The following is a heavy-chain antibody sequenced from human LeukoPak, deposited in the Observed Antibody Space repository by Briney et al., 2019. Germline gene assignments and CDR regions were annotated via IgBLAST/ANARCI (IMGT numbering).Heavy chain of an antibody. Sequence: ASVKVSCKVSGYTLTELSTHWVRQAPGKGLEWMGGFDPEDGETIYAQKFQGRVTMTEDTSTDTAYMELSSLRSEDTAVYYCATGGYCSSTSCYTGEYFQHWGQGTLVTVSS. CDR3: ATGGYCSSTSCYTGEYFQH. J-gene: IGHJ1*01. CDR2: FDPEDGET. CDR1: GYTLTELS. V-gene: IGHV1-24*01. D-gene: IGHD2-2*01.